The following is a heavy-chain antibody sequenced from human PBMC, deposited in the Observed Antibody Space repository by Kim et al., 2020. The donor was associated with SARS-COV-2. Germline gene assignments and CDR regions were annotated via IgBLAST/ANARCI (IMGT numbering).Heavy chain of an antibody. CDR2: IIPIFGTA. D-gene: IGHD3-9*01. CDR3: ARDRGYYDILTGYYREYYFDY. V-gene: IGHV1-69*13. CDR1: GGTFSSYA. J-gene: IGHJ4*02. Sequence: SVKVSCKASGGTFSSYAISWVRQAPGQGLEWMGGIIPIFGTANYAQKFQGRVTITADESTSTAYMELSSLRSEDTAVYYCARDRGYYDILTGYYREYYFDYWGQGTLVTVSS.